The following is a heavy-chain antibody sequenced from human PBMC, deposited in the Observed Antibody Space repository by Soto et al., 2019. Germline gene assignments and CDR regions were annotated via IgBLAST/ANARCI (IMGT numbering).Heavy chain of an antibody. CDR1: GYTFTSYA. CDR3: ARSIVVVTALDY. CDR2: INDGNGNT. Sequence: QVQLVQSGAEEKKPGASVKVSCKASGYTFTSYAMHWVRQAPGLRLEWMGWINDGNGNTKYSQKFQGRVTITRDTSASKAYMELSSLRSEDTAVYYCARSIVVVTALDYWGQGTLVTVSS. V-gene: IGHV1-3*05. J-gene: IGHJ4*02. D-gene: IGHD2-21*02.